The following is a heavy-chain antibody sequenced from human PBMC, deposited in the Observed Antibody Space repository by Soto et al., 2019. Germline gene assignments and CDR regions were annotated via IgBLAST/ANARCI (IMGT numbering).Heavy chain of an antibody. CDR1: GFTFSSYA. Sequence: EVQLLESGGGLVQPEGSLRLSCAASGFTFSSYAMSWFRQAPGKGLEWVSAISGSGGSTYYADSVKGRFTISRDNSKNTLYLQMNSLRAEDTAVYYCASSYNWNDGSVGDYWGQGTLVTVSS. J-gene: IGHJ4*02. D-gene: IGHD1-20*01. CDR2: ISGSGGST. CDR3: ASSYNWNDGSVGDY. V-gene: IGHV3-23*01.